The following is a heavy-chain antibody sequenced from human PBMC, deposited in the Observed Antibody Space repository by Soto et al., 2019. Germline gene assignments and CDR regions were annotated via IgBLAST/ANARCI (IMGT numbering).Heavy chain of an antibody. CDR2: INPKSGGS. D-gene: IGHD5-12*01. Sequence: ASVKVSCKASGYTFTGYYMHWVRQAPGQGLEWMGWINPKSGGSSYAQKFQGRVTMTRDTSSSSAYMELSSLRSDDTAVYYCAKANSGDDDEFDYWGQGTPVTVSS. CDR3: AKANSGDDDEFDY. V-gene: IGHV1-2*02. CDR1: GYTFTGYY. J-gene: IGHJ4*02.